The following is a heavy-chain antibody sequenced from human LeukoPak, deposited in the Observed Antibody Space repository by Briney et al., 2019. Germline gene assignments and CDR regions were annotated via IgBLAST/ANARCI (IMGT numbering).Heavy chain of an antibody. Sequence: ASVKVSCKTSGYTFTSYGISWVRQAPGQGLEWMGWISAYDGNTDYVQKFQGRVIMTKDTNTSTVYMELTNLRSDDTAVYYCARDLLDFWSAPTYLDYWGQGTLVTVSS. CDR2: ISAYDGNT. V-gene: IGHV1-18*01. CDR1: GYTFTSYG. D-gene: IGHD3-3*01. J-gene: IGHJ4*02. CDR3: ARDLLDFWSAPTYLDY.